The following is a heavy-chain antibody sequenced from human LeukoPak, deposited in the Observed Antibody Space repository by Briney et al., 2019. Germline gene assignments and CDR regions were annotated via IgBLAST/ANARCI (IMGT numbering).Heavy chain of an antibody. CDR3: ARKGTGDLDYFDY. CDR1: GGSISSGNYY. Sequence: SETLSLTCTVSGGSISSGNYYWSWIRQPAGKGLEWIGRIYTSGSTNYNPSLKSRVTISVDTSKNQFSLKLSSVTAADTAVYYCARKGTGDLDYFDYWGQGTLVTVSS. J-gene: IGHJ4*02. D-gene: IGHD7-27*01. CDR2: IYTSGST. V-gene: IGHV4-61*02.